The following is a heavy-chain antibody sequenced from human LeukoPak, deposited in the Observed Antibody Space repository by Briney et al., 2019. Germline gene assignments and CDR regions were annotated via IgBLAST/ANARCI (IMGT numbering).Heavy chain of an antibody. V-gene: IGHV4-34*01. J-gene: IGHJ4*02. CDR1: GGSFSGYY. D-gene: IGHD3-10*01. CDR2: INHSGST. Sequence: SETLSLTCAVYGGSFSGYYWSWIRQPPGKGLEWIGEINHSGSTNYNPSLKSRVTTSVDTSKSQFSLKLSSVTAADTAVYYCARAIVPGPFDYWGQGTLVTVSS. CDR3: ARAIVPGPFDY.